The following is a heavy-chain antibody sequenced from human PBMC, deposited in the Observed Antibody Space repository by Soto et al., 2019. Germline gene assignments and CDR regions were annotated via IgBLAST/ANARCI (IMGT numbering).Heavy chain of an antibody. CDR3: ARRPGAAGKYNEYFEY. CDR1: GGSISARDSF. CDR2: ISYTGST. V-gene: IGHV4-39*01. D-gene: IGHD6-19*01. J-gene: IGHJ1*01. Sequence: SETLSLTCTVSGGSISARDSFWGWVRQAPGEGLQWIGTISYTGSTYYNPSLKTPVTISRDTSRNQFSLRLNSVTAADTAVYFCARRPGAAGKYNEYFEYWGQGNLVTVSS.